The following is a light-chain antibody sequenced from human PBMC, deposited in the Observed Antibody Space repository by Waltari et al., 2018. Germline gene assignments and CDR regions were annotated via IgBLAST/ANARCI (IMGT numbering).Light chain of an antibody. J-gene: IGKJ2*01. CDR1: QSLTKRY. CDR2: GAS. Sequence: GERATVSCRASQSLTKRYLAWYQQKPGQAPRLLIYGASSRAAGIPDRFSGSGSGTDFTLTISRLEPEDFAVYYCQQYGSSILYTFGQGTKLEIK. V-gene: IGKV3-20*01. CDR3: QQYGSSILYT.